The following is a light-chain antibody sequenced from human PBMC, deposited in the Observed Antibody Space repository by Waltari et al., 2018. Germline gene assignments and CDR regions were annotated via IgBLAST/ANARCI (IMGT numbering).Light chain of an antibody. CDR2: AAS. CDR1: QSISNY. J-gene: IGKJ4*01. CDR3: QQCYSTPLT. V-gene: IGKV1-39*01. Sequence: DIQLTQSPSSLSASVGDRVTITCRASQSISNYLNWYQQKPGKAPKVVISAASSLQSGVPSRFSGSGSETAFTLSSSSLQPEDFATYYCQQCYSTPLTFDGGTKVE.